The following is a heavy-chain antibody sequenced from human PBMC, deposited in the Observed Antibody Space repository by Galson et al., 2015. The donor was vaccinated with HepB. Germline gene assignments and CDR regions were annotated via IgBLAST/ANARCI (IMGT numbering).Heavy chain of an antibody. J-gene: IGHJ6*02. CDR2: IYHSGST. CDR3: ARGRYQLYYYYGMDV. Sequence: ETLSLTCAVSGGPISSSNWWRWVRQPPGKGLEWIWEIYHSGSTNYNPSLKSRLTISVDKSKNQFSLKLSSVTAADTAVYYCARGRYQLYYYYGMDVWGQGTTVTVSS. D-gene: IGHD1-1*01. V-gene: IGHV4-4*02. CDR1: GGPISSSNW.